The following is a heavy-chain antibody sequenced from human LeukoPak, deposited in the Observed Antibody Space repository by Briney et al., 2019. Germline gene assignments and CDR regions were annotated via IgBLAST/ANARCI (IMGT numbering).Heavy chain of an antibody. J-gene: IGHJ4*02. CDR2: IYYSGNT. V-gene: IGHV4-59*12. CDR3: ARVSGLNNFDS. Sequence: SETLSLTCTVSGGSISSYYWSWIRQPPGKGLEWIGYIYYSGNTNYNPSLKSRVTISLDTSKNQFSLKLTSVTAADTAVYYCARVSGLNNFDSWGQGTLVTVSS. D-gene: IGHD1/OR15-1a*01. CDR1: GGSISSYY.